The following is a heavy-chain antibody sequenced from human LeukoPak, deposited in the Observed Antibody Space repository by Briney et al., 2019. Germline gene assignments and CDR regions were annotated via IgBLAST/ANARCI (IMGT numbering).Heavy chain of an antibody. Sequence: ASVKVSCKASGYTFTSYYMHWVRQAPGQGLEWMGIINPSGGSTSYAQKFQGRVTMTRDTSTSTVYMELSSLRSEDTAVYYCARGPMRDGYNKFSPIGGNWGQGTLVTVSS. CDR1: GYTFTSYY. CDR2: INPSGGST. V-gene: IGHV1-46*01. D-gene: IGHD5-24*01. J-gene: IGHJ4*02. CDR3: ARGPMRDGYNKFSPIGGN.